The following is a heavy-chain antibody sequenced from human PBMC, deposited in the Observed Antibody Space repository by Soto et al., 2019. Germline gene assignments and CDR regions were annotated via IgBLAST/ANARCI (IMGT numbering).Heavy chain of an antibody. D-gene: IGHD3-10*01. Sequence: GGSLRLSCAASGFTFSSYAMHWVRQAPGKGLEWVAVISYDGSNKYYADSVKGRFTISRDNSKNTLYLQMNGLRAEDTAVYYCARDRYYYGSGSFTPFNWFDPWGQGTLVTVSS. J-gene: IGHJ5*02. CDR1: GFTFSSYA. CDR2: ISYDGSNK. V-gene: IGHV3-30-3*01. CDR3: ARDRYYYGSGSFTPFNWFDP.